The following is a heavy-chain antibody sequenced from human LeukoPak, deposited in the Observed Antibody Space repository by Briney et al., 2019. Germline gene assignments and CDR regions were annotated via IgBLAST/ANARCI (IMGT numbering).Heavy chain of an antibody. J-gene: IGHJ5*01. CDR1: GFTFSSYA. Sequence: PGGSLRLSCAASGFTFSSYAMSWVRQAPGKGLEWVSAITAGGDITNYADSVKGRFAISRDNSKNTLYLQMSGLRAGDTALYFCVKRSYDLGGWLDPWGQGTLVTVSS. V-gene: IGHV3-23*01. D-gene: IGHD3-16*01. CDR2: ITAGGDIT. CDR3: VKRSYDLGGWLDP.